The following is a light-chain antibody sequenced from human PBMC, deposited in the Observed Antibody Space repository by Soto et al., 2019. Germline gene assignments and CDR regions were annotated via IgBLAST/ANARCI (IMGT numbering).Light chain of an antibody. CDR3: QQATSFPRT. J-gene: IGKJ1*01. V-gene: IGKV1-5*01. Sequence: VDMTHSPSTLSASVLYRVTITFLASQSLSSWLAWYQQKPGKAPKLLIYDASSLESGVPSRFSGSGFGTEFTLTISSLQPEDFATYYCQQATSFPRTFGQGTKVDIK. CDR2: DAS. CDR1: QSLSSW.